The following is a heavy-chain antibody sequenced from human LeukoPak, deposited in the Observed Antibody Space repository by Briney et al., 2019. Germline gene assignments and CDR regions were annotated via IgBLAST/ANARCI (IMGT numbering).Heavy chain of an antibody. Sequence: GGSLRLSCAASGFTFSDYNMNWVRQSPEKGLEWVSSITSDTTYIYYADSVRGRFTPSRDNAKNSLYLQMNSLRAEDTAVYYCARWPYSSSYYFDYWGQGTLVTVSS. D-gene: IGHD6-6*01. CDR1: GFTFSDYN. V-gene: IGHV3-21*01. CDR2: ITSDTTYI. J-gene: IGHJ4*02. CDR3: ARWPYSSSYYFDY.